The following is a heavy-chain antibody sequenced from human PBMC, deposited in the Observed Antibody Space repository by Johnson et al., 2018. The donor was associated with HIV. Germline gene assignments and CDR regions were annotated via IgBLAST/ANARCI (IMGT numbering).Heavy chain of an antibody. J-gene: IGHJ3*02. Sequence: EVQLVESGGGLVQPGRSLRLSCVASGFTFDDYAMHWVRQAPGKGLEWVSYISGSGNSIYYADSVKGRFTISRDNAKNSLYLQMNSLRTEDTAVYFCAKVPSAVWFGEVIWGQGTMVTVSS. CDR3: AKVPSAVWFGEVI. D-gene: IGHD3-10*01. V-gene: IGHV3-48*03. CDR2: ISGSGNSI. CDR1: GFTFDDYA.